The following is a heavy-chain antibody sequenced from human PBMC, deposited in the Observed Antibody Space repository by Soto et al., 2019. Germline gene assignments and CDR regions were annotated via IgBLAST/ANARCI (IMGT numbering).Heavy chain of an antibody. Sequence: QVQLQESGPGLVKPSETLSLTCAVSGGSISSSNLWTWVRQPPGKGLEWIGEIYHSGSTNYNPSLKSRVTISVDKSKNQFSLKVTSVTAADTAVYYCARSPRSIAAGGIDYWGQGILVTVSS. CDR3: ARSPRSIAAGGIDY. CDR1: GGSISSSNL. D-gene: IGHD6-13*01. V-gene: IGHV4-4*02. J-gene: IGHJ4*02. CDR2: IYHSGST.